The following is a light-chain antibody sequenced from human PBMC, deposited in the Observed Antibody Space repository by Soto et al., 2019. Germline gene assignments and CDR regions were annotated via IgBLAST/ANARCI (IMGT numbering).Light chain of an antibody. CDR1: QSVSNAY. Sequence: EIGLTQSPGTLSLSPGERATLSCRASQSVSNAYLAWYQHKPGQPPTLLIYAASSRVTGIPDRFSGSGSGTDFTLTISRLEPEDFAVYYCQQYGSSSTWTFGQGTKVEIK. J-gene: IGKJ1*01. CDR3: QQYGSSSTWT. CDR2: AAS. V-gene: IGKV3-20*01.